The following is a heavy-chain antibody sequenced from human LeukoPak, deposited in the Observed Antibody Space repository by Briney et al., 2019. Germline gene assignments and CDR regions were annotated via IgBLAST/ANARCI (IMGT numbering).Heavy chain of an antibody. CDR2: IYYSGST. CDR1: GGSISSYY. D-gene: IGHD1-26*01. CDR3: ASMNSGSYYSFDY. Sequence: SETLSLTCTVSGGSISSYYWSWIRQPPGKGLEWIGYIYYSGSTNYNPSLKSRVTMSVDTSKNQFSLKLSSVTAADTAVYYCASMNSGSYYSFDYWRQGTLVTVSS. J-gene: IGHJ4*02. V-gene: IGHV4-59*01.